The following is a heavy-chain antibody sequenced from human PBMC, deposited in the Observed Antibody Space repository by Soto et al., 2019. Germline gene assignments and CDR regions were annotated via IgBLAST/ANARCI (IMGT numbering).Heavy chain of an antibody. CDR3: ARGFIGDYGDYAGQYYYYYMDV. J-gene: IGHJ6*03. D-gene: IGHD4-17*01. Sequence: ASVKVSCKASGYTFTSYDINWVRQATGQGLEWMGWMNPNSGNTGYAQKFQGRVTMTRNTSISTAYMELSSLRSEDTAVYYCARGFIGDYGDYAGQYYYYYMDVWGKGTTVTVSS. CDR1: GYTFTSYD. V-gene: IGHV1-8*01. CDR2: MNPNSGNT.